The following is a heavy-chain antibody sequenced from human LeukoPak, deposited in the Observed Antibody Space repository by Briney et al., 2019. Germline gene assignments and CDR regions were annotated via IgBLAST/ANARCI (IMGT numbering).Heavy chain of an antibody. CDR2: ISGSAGDT. V-gene: IGHV3-23*01. Sequence: GGSLRLSCAGCGFTISSYGMSWVRQGPGKGLEWVSAISGSAGDTYYADSVKGRFTISRDNSKNTLYIQMNSLGAEDTAIYYCAKRAPMVRGRTDYQYGMDVWGQGTTVTVSS. D-gene: IGHD3-10*01. CDR1: GFTISSYG. J-gene: IGHJ6*02. CDR3: AKRAPMVRGRTDYQYGMDV.